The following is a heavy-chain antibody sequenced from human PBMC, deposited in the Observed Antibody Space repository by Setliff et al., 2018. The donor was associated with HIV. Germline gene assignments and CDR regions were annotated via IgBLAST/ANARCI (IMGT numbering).Heavy chain of an antibody. Sequence: PGGSLRLSCAASGFMFTSYAMTWVRQAPGKGLEWVSTISGSGITTYYAESVKGRFTISRDNSDNTLCLQMNSLRAEDTALYYCAKGRLDWLSGVAFDIWGQGTMVTVSS. V-gene: IGHV3-23*01. CDR3: AKGRLDWLSGVAFDI. CDR1: GFMFTSYA. D-gene: IGHD3-9*01. CDR2: ISGSGITT. J-gene: IGHJ3*02.